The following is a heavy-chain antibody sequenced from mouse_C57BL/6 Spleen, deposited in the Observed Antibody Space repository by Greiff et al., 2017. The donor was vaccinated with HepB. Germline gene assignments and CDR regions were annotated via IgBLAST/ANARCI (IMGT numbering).Heavy chain of an antibody. J-gene: IGHJ3*01. D-gene: IGHD4-1*01. CDR1: GFNIKDDS. V-gene: IGHV14-4*01. CDR3: TTYPTGTPFPY. CDR2: IDPENGDT. Sequence: EVQGVESGAELVRPGASVKLSCTASGFNIKDDSMHWVKQRPEQGLEWIGWIDPENGDTEYASKFQGKATITADTSSNTAYLQLSSLTSEDTAVYYCTTYPTGTPFPYWGQGTLVTVSA.